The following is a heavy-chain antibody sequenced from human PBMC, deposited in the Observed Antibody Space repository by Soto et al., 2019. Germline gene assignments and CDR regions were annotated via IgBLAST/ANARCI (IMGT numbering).Heavy chain of an antibody. CDR1: GGTFSSFA. Sequence: VSCKAWGGTFSSFAISWGRQAPGQGLEWMGGIIPVFGTANYAQKFQGRVTITADKSTSTAYMELSSLRSEDTAVYYCAREFVLSRRWYDSYCGMKVLGQGPRVNDS. CDR2: IIPVFGTA. CDR3: AREFVLSRRWYDSYCGMKV. V-gene: IGHV1-69*06. J-gene: IGHJ6*02. D-gene: IGHD6-13*01.